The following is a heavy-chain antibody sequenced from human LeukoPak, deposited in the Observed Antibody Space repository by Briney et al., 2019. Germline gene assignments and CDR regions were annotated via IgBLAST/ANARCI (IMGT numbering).Heavy chain of an antibody. V-gene: IGHV4-59*01. CDR2: IYYSGST. Sequence: SETLSLTCTVSGGSISSYYWSWIRQPPGKGLEWIGYIYYSGSTNYNPSLKSRVTISVDASKNQFSLKLSSVTAADTAVYYCAVGEGSSTSIADIWGQGTMVTVSS. J-gene: IGHJ3*02. CDR3: AVGEGSSTSIADI. CDR1: GGSISSYY. D-gene: IGHD2-2*01.